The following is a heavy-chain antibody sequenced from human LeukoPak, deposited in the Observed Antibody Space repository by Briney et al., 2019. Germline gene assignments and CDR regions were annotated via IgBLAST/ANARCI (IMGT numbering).Heavy chain of an antibody. D-gene: IGHD2-2*01. CDR2: IYYSGST. J-gene: IGHJ4*02. CDR3: ARHGSTYALRN. Sequence: PSETLSLTCTVSGGSINSYYWSWIRQPPRKGLEWIGYIYYSGSTNYNPSLKSRVTISVDTSKNQFSLKLRSVTAADTAVYYCARHGSTYALRNWGQGTLVTVSS. CDR1: GGSINSYY. V-gene: IGHV4-59*08.